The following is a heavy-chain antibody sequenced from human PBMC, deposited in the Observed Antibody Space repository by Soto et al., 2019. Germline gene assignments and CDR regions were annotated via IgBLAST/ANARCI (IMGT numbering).Heavy chain of an antibody. CDR2: IYPGDSDT. J-gene: IGHJ6*02. CDR1: GYSFTSYW. V-gene: IGHV5-51*01. Sequence: LGESLKISCKGSGYSFTSYWIGWVRQMPGKGLEWMGIIYPGDSDTRYSPSFQGQVTISADKSISTAYLQWSSLKASDTAMYYCARGYCSSTSCYHYGMDVWGQGTTVTVSS. D-gene: IGHD2-2*01. CDR3: ARGYCSSTSCYHYGMDV.